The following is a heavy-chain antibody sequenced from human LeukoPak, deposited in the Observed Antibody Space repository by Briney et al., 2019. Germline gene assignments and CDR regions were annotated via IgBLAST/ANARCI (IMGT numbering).Heavy chain of an antibody. CDR1: GYSFTSYW. D-gene: IGHD5-12*01. CDR3: ARQSSSGRYLGYDWLEDY. V-gene: IGHV5-51*01. J-gene: IGHJ4*02. Sequence: GESLKISCTGFGYSFTSYWIGWVRQMPGKGPEWMGLIYPGDSDTRYSPSFQGQVTISADKSISTAYLQWSSLKASDTAMYYCARQSSSGRYLGYDWLEDYWGQGTLVTVSS. CDR2: IYPGDSDT.